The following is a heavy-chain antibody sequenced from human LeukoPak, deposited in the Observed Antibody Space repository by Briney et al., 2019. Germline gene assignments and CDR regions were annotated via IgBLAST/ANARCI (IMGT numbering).Heavy chain of an antibody. J-gene: IGHJ4*02. CDR1: GFTFSTYA. D-gene: IGHD2-2*02. CDR2: ISGGGDST. CDR3: ARGRYCSSSSCYIDY. V-gene: IGHV3-23*01. Sequence: GGSLRLSCAASGFTFSTYAMRWVRQAPGKGPEWVSGISGGGDSTYYADSVKGRITISRDNAKNTLNLQMNSLRAEDTAVYYCARGRYCSSSSCYIDYWGQGTLVTVSS.